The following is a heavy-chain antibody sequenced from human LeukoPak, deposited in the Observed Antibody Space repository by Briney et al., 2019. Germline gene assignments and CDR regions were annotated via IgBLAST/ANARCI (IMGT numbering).Heavy chain of an antibody. CDR1: GFTFSSYA. V-gene: IGHV3-23*01. J-gene: IGHJ4*02. Sequence: GGSLRLSCAASGFTFSSYAMSWVRQAPGKGLEWVSAISGSGGSTYYADSVKGRFTISRDNSKNTLYLQMNRLRAAETAVYYCAKDVSGWYYFDYWGQGTLVTVSS. CDR3: AKDVSGWYYFDY. D-gene: IGHD6-13*01. CDR2: ISGSGGST.